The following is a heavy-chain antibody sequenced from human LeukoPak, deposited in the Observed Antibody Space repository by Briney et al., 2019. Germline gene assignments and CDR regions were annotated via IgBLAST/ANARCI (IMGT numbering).Heavy chain of an antibody. CDR1: AGSISSFY. V-gene: IGHV4-59*01. CDR3: ARDGSGSGWYGNFDY. Sequence: KASETLSLTCTVSAGSISSFYWSWIRQPPGKGLEWIGYIYYSGSTNYNPSLKSRVTISVDTSKNQFSLKLSSVTAADTAVYYCARDGSGSGWYGNFDYWGQGTLVTVSS. J-gene: IGHJ4*02. D-gene: IGHD6-19*01. CDR2: IYYSGST.